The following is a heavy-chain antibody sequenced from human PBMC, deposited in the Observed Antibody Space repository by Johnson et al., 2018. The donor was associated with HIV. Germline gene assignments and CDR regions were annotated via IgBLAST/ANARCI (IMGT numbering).Heavy chain of an antibody. CDR1: GFTFSSYW. CDR2: IKQDGREK. Sequence: MLLVESGGGLVQPGGSLRLSCAASGFTFSSYWMSWVRQAPGKGLEWVANIKQDGREKYYVDSVKGRFTISRDNDKNSLYLQMDSLRAEDTAVYYCARRVNTMVRGAILDAFDIWGQGTMVTVSS. CDR3: ARRVNTMVRGAILDAFDI. D-gene: IGHD3-10*01. J-gene: IGHJ3*02. V-gene: IGHV3-7*01.